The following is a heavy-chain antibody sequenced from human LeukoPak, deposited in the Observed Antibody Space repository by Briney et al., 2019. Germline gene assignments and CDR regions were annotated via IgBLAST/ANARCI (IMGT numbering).Heavy chain of an antibody. J-gene: IGHJ3*02. V-gene: IGHV4-59*01. D-gene: IGHD6-13*01. Sequence: PSETLSLTCTVSGGSISSYYWSWIRQPPGKGLEWIGYIYHSGSTYYNPSLKSRVTISVDRSKNQFSLKLSSVTAADTAVYYCARDTMAAAGTGRYFWGDAFDIWGQGTMVTVSS. CDR3: ARDTMAAAGTGRYFWGDAFDI. CDR2: IYHSGST. CDR1: GGSISSYY.